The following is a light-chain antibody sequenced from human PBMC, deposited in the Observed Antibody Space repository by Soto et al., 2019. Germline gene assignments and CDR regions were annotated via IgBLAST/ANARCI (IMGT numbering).Light chain of an antibody. J-gene: IGKJ1*01. CDR3: QQYGNWPQT. Sequence: FTLSPGTVSLSQGDRAIFSCRATQSVGGIYLAWYQQKPGQAPRLLIHGTSRRATGIPVRFSGSASGTEFTLTISRLETEDFTVYYCQQYGNWPQTFGPGTKVDIK. CDR2: GTS. CDR1: QSVGGIY. V-gene: IGKV3-20*01.